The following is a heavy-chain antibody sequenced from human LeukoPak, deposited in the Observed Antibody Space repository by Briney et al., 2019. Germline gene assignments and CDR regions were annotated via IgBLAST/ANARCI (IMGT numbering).Heavy chain of an antibody. CDR2: ISYDGSNK. D-gene: IGHD3-10*01. V-gene: IGHV3-30*04. CDR3: ARDLIFDY. CDR1: GFTFSSYA. Sequence: AGGSLRLSCAASGFTFSSYAMHWVRQAPGKGLEWVAVISYDGSNKYYADSVKGRFTISRDNSKNMLYLQMNSLRAEDTAVYYCARDLIFDYWGQGTLVTVSS. J-gene: IGHJ4*02.